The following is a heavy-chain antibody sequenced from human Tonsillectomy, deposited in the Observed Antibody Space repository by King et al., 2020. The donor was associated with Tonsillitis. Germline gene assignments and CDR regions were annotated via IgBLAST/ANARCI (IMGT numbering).Heavy chain of an antibody. D-gene: IGHD3-22*01. CDR1: NGSISNDY. J-gene: IGHJ5*02. Sequence: LQLQESGPGLVKPSETLSLTCTVSNGSISNDYWSWIRQPPGKGLEWIGYIYYSGGTNYNSSLKSRVTISIDASKNQFSLSLNSVTAADTAVDYCARGLSYYYDSSGPDGWFDPWGLGTLVTVSS. CDR3: ARGLSYYYDSSGPDGWFDP. V-gene: IGHV4-59*01. CDR2: IYYSGGT.